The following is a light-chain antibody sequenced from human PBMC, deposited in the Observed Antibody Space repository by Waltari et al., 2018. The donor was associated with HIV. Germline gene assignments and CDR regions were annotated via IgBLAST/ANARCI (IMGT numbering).Light chain of an antibody. J-gene: IGLJ2*01. CDR3: AVWDDSLGGAV. CDR2: LND. Sequence: QSVVTQPPSASGTPGQRVTISCSGSGYTIGTYSVHWYQDFPGTAPKLLIYLNDQRPSGVPGGFSGSQSGTSASLAISGLQYDDEADYYCAVWDDSLGGAVFGGGTKLTVL. CDR1: GYTIGTYS. V-gene: IGLV1-47*01.